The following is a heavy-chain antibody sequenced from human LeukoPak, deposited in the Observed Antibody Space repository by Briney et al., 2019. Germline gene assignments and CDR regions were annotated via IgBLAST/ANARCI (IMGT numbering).Heavy chain of an antibody. CDR1: GGSISSGGYY. CDR2: IYYSGST. Sequence: SETLSLTCTVSGGSISSGGYYWSWIRQHPGKGLEWIGYIYYSGSTYYNPSLKSRVTISVDTSKNQFSLKLSSVTAADTAVYYCAGEPVEMATITFIDYWGQGTLVTVSS. J-gene: IGHJ4*02. CDR3: AGEPVEMATITFIDY. V-gene: IGHV4-31*03. D-gene: IGHD5-24*01.